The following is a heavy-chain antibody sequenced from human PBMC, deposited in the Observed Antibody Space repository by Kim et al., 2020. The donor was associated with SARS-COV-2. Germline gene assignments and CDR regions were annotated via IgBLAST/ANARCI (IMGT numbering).Heavy chain of an antibody. V-gene: IGHV1-3*01. CDR3: ASSAPRGYSYGYAY. Sequence: SQKFQGRVTITRDTSASTAYMELSSLRSEDTAVYYCASSAPRGYSYGYAYWGQGTLVTVSS. D-gene: IGHD5-18*01. J-gene: IGHJ4*02.